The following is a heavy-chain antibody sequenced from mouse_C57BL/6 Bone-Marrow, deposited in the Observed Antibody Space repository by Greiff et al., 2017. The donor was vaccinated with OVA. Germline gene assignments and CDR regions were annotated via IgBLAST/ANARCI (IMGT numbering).Heavy chain of an antibody. CDR1: GFTFSSYG. CDR2: ISSGGSYT. J-gene: IGHJ3*01. V-gene: IGHV5-6*01. Sequence: EVQLVESGGDLVKPGGSLKLSCAASGFTFSSYGMSWVRQTPDKRLEWVATISSGGSYTYYPDSVKGRFTISRDNAKNTLYLQRSSLKSEDTAMYYCARRGYDAWFAYWGQGTLVTVSA. D-gene: IGHD2-2*01. CDR3: ARRGYDAWFAY.